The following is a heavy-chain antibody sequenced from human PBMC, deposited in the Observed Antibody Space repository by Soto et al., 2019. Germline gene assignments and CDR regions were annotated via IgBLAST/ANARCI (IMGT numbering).Heavy chain of an antibody. J-gene: IGHJ4*02. CDR2: IDWSDDK. CDR1: GFSLATIGAG. Sequence: QITLKESGPTLVKATQTLTLTCSFSGFSLATIGAGVAWVRQPPGKALEWRALIDWSDDKRYRPSLTHRLALSKDTSKSHVVLTMTSVDPSDTDTYYCTHSRISISGAPFDYWGQGALVTVSS. V-gene: IGHV2-5*01. D-gene: IGHD3-3*01. CDR3: THSRISISGAPFDY.